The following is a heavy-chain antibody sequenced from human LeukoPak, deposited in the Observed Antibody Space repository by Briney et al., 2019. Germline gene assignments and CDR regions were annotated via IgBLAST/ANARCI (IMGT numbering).Heavy chain of an antibody. D-gene: IGHD1-1*01. V-gene: IGHV1-18*01. Sequence: ASVKVSCKASGYTFTSYGISWVRQAPGQGLEWMGWISAYNGNTNYAQKLQGRVTMTTDASTSTAYMELRSLRSEDTAVYYCARGMPPSTSKVPLSYWGQGTLVTVSS. CDR1: GYTFTSYG. CDR3: ARGMPPSTSKVPLSY. CDR2: ISAYNGNT. J-gene: IGHJ4*02.